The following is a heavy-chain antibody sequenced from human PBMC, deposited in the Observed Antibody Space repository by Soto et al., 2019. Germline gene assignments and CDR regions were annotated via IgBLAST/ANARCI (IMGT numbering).Heavy chain of an antibody. CDR2: INSDGSST. CDR3: ARGYCSSTSCRKWFDP. V-gene: IGHV3-74*01. CDR1: GFTFRSYW. Sequence: PGGSLRLSCAASGFTFRSYWMHWVRQAPGKGLVWVSRINSDGSSTTYADSVKGRFTISRDNAKNTLYLQMNSLRAEDTAVYYCARGYCSSTSCRKWFDPWGQGTLVTVSS. J-gene: IGHJ5*02. D-gene: IGHD2-2*01.